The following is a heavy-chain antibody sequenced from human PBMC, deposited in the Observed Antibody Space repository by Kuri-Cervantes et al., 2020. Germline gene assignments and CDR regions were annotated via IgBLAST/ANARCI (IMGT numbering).Heavy chain of an antibody. CDR2: ISGSGGST. D-gene: IGHD2-8*01. J-gene: IGHJ3*02. V-gene: IGHV3-23*01. Sequence: GGSLRLSCAASGFSFSSYGMSWVRQAPGKGLEWVSAISGSGGSTYYADSVKGRFTISRDNSKNTLYLQMNSLRAEDTAVYYCAKIMLYERDAFDIWGQGTMVTVSS. CDR3: AKIMLYERDAFDI. CDR1: GFSFSSYG.